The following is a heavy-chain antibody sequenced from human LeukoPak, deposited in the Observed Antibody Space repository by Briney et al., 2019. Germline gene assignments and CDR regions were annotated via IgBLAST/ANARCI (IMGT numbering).Heavy chain of an antibody. CDR1: GFTLRSYW. V-gene: IGHV3-74*01. D-gene: IGHD5-12*01. J-gene: IGHJ3*02. CDR2: INNAGSST. Sequence: GGSLRLSCVASGFTLRSYWMHWVRQVPGKGLVWVSRINNAGSSTNYADSVKGRFTISRDNAENALSLQMNSLRAEDTAVYYCARGSGYAVFDIWGQGTMVTVSS. CDR3: ARGSGYAVFDI.